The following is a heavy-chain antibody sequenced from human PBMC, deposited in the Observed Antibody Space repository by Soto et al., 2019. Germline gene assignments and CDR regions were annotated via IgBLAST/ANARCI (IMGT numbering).Heavy chain of an antibody. CDR2: ISAYNGNT. CDR1: GYTFTSYG. CDR3: ARVEAVFGPSRGGYYGMDV. D-gene: IGHD3-3*01. J-gene: IGHJ6*02. Sequence: ASVKVSCKASGYTFTSYGISWVRQAPGQGLEWMGWISAYNGNTNYAQKLQGRVTMTTDTSTSTAYMELRSLRSDDTAVYYCARVEAVFGPSRGGYYGMDVWGQGTTVTVSS. V-gene: IGHV1-18*01.